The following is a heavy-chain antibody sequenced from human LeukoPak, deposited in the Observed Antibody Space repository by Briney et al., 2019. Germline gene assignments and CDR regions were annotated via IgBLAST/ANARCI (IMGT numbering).Heavy chain of an antibody. CDR2: IYHSGTT. J-gene: IGHJ4*02. CDR1: GYSISSGYY. V-gene: IGHV4-38-2*02. CDR3: ARDLYRSGWGYFDS. Sequence: SSETLSLTCTISGYSISSGYYWCWIRQPPGKVLEWIGSIYHSGTTYYNPSLKSRVTISLDTSENKFCLKLSSVTAADTAVYYCARDLYRSGWGYFDSWGQGTLVTVSS. D-gene: IGHD6-19*01.